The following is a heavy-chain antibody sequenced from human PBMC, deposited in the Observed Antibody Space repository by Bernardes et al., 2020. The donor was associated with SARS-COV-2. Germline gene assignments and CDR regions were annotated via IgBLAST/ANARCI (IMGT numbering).Heavy chain of an antibody. J-gene: IGHJ4*02. CDR3: VRESPSTYHYLDF. Sequence: SETLSLTCTVSGGSVSSDGYYWNWVRQSPGKGLEWIVNMDHSGRYTNYNPSLKSRVTMSVDSSNNRFSLNLNSVTAADTAVYFCVRESPSTYHYLDFWGQGTLVTVSS. CDR1: GGSVSSDGYY. D-gene: IGHD2-2*01. V-gene: IGHV4-61*08. CDR2: MDHSGRYT.